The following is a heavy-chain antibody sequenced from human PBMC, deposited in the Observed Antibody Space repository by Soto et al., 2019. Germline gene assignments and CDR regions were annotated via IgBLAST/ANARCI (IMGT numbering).Heavy chain of an antibody. CDR1: GFTFSTYW. D-gene: IGHD3-22*01. CDR2: IKEDGSEK. CDR3: ARGWGYFDSSGFPYLYAMDV. V-gene: IGHV3-7*01. J-gene: IGHJ6*02. Sequence: GGSLRLSCAASGFTFSTYWMSWVRQAPGKGLEWVANIKEDGSEKYYVDSVEGRFTISRDNAKNSLYLQMTSLRAEDTALYYCARGWGYFDSSGFPYLYAMDVWGQGTTVTVS.